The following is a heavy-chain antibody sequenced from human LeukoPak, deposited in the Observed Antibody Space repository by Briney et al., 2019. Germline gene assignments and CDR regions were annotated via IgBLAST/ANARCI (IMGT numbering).Heavy chain of an antibody. V-gene: IGHV4-59*12. CDR3: ARARFEVNAFDI. D-gene: IGHD3-3*01. J-gene: IGHJ3*02. CDR1: GGSISGYY. Sequence: PSETLSLTCTVSGGSISGYYWSWIRQPPGKGLEWVGYISYSGSTNYNPSLKSRVTISVDTSKNQFSLKLSSVTAADTAVYYCARARFEVNAFDIWGQGTMVTVSS. CDR2: ISYSGST.